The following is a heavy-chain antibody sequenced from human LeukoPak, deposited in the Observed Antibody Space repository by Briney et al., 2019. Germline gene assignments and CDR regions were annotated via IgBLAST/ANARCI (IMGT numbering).Heavy chain of an antibody. V-gene: IGHV4-4*02. Sequence: SETLSLTCAVSGGSISSSNWWSWVRQPPGKGLEWIGEIYHSGSTNYNPTLKSRVTISVDKSKNQFSLKLSSVTAADTAVYYCARDDCSSTSCYKVGGDYYYYMDVWGKGTTVTVSS. CDR1: GGSISSSNW. CDR2: IYHSGST. J-gene: IGHJ6*03. CDR3: ARDDCSSTSCYKVGGDYYYYMDV. D-gene: IGHD2-2*02.